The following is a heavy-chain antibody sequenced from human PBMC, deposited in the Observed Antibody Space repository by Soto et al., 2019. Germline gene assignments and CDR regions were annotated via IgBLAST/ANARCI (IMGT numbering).Heavy chain of an antibody. J-gene: IGHJ5*02. CDR3: AKGDNLGPKTGYAFDP. Sequence: SQTLSLTCAISGSSVSSNTASWNCIRQSPSRGLEWLGRTYFRSKWYNYYAVSVKSRIIINPDTSNNQFSLQLNSVTPEDTAVYFCAKGDNLGPKTGYAFDPWGQGILVTVSS. CDR1: GSSVSSNTAS. CDR2: TYFRSKWYN. D-gene: IGHD5-12*01. V-gene: IGHV6-1*01.